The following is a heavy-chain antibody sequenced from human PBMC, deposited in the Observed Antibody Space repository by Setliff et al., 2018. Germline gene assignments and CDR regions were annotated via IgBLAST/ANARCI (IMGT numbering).Heavy chain of an antibody. CDR3: ARDRDSSGYPYYFDY. CDR1: GGAFSSYA. Sequence: SVKVSCKASGGAFSSYAISWVRQAPGQGFEWMGGIIPVFGTADYAQKFQGRVTITADESTTTFYMEVSSLRSDDTAVYYCARDRDSSGYPYYFDYWGQGTLVTVSS. V-gene: IGHV1-69*13. CDR2: IIPVFGTA. D-gene: IGHD3-22*01. J-gene: IGHJ4*02.